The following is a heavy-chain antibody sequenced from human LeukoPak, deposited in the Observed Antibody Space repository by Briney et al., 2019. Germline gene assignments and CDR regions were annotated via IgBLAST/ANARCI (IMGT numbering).Heavy chain of an antibody. D-gene: IGHD6-6*01. Sequence: PSETLSLTCAVYGGSFSGYYWSWIRQPPGKGLEWIGEINHSGSTNYNPSLKSRVTISVDTSKNQFSLKLSSVTAADTAVYYCARVPHLSLIAAQIDAFDIWGQGTMVTVSS. V-gene: IGHV4-34*01. CDR3: ARVPHLSLIAAQIDAFDI. CDR1: GGSFSGYY. J-gene: IGHJ3*02. CDR2: INHSGST.